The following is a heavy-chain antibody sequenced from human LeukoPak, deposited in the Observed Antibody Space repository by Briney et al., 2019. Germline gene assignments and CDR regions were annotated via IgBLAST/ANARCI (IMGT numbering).Heavy chain of an antibody. CDR2: IIPIFGTA. J-gene: IGHJ6*03. V-gene: IGHV1-69*05. D-gene: IGHD6-6*01. Sequence: GASVKVSCKASGGTFSSYAISWVRQAPGQGLEWMGGIIPIFGTANYAQKFQGRVTITTDESTSTAYMELSSLRSEDTAVYYCARAGRQLHYYYYMDVWGKGTTVTVFS. CDR3: ARAGRQLHYYYYMDV. CDR1: GGTFSSYA.